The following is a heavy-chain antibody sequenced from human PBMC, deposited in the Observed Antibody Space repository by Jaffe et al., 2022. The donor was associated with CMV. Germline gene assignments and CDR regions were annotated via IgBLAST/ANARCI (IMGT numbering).Heavy chain of an antibody. J-gene: IGHJ3*02. V-gene: IGHV4-28*01. CDR1: GYSISSSNW. CDR3: ARSPGGSYYDSSGYYFAEEGAFDI. CDR2: IYYSGST. D-gene: IGHD3-22*01. Sequence: QVQLQESGPGLVKPSDTLSLTCAVSGYSISSSNWWGWIRQPPGKGLEWIGYIYYSGSTYYNPSLKSRVTMSVDTSKNQFSLKLSSVTAVDTAVYYCARSPGGSYYDSSGYYFAEEGAFDIWGQGTMVTVSS.